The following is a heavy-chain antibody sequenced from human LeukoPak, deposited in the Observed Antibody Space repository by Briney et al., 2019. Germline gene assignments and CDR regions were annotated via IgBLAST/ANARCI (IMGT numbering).Heavy chain of an antibody. D-gene: IGHD2-8*02. CDR2: ISGSGGST. J-gene: IGHJ4*02. V-gene: IGHV3-23*01. Sequence: PGGSLRLSCAASGFTFSSYAMNWVRQAPGKGLEWVSSISGSGGSTYYADSVKGQFTISRDNSRNTVSLQMNSLRAEDTALYYCAKGLTGGPLYFFDYWGQGILVPVTS. CDR1: GFTFSSYA. CDR3: AKGLTGGPLYFFDY.